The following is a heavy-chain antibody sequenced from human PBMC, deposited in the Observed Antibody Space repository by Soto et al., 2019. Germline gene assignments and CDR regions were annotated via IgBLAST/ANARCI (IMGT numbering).Heavy chain of an antibody. CDR3: ARIRRDGYNLLFDY. J-gene: IGHJ4*02. CDR1: GFSLSNARMG. Sequence: QVTLKESGPVLVKPTEPLTLTCTVSGFSLSNARMGVSWIRQPPGKALEWLAHIFSNDEKSYSTSLKSRLTISKDTSKSQVVLTMTNMDPVDTATYYCARIRRDGYNLLFDYWGQGTLVTVSS. V-gene: IGHV2-26*01. CDR2: IFSNDEK. D-gene: IGHD5-12*01.